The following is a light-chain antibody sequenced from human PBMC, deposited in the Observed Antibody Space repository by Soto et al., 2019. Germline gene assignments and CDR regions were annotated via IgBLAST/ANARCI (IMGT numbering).Light chain of an antibody. V-gene: IGKV3-11*01. CDR2: GAS. J-gene: IGKJ5*01. Sequence: MTQSPATLSLSPGERATLSWGASQSVSSKLVWYQQKPGQAPRFLIYGASTRATGISDSSSGSGSGTDFTLTISSLETEDFAVYYCQQRSNWHTITFGQGTRLEIK. CDR3: QQRSNWHTIT. CDR1: QSVSSK.